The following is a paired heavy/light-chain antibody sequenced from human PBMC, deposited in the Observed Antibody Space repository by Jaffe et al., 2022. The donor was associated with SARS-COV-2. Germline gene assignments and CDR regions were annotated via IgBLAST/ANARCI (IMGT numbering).Light chain of an antibody. V-gene: IGKV4-1*01. CDR1: RSLLYKSDNKNY. J-gene: IGKJ1*01. CDR2: WTS. CDR3: LQYFGSPRT. Sequence: DIVMTQSPDSLAVSLGERATVNCKSSRSLLYKSDNKNYLAWYQQKPGQPPKLLLYWTSTRESGVPDRFSGGGSGTDFSLTISSLQAEDVAIYYCLQYFGSPRTFGQGTRVEI.
Heavy chain of an antibody. Sequence: EVQLVESGGGLVQPGGSLRLSCAASSFIFSNYWMTWVRQAPGKGLEWVAEIRQDGIETHYVDSVKGRFTISRDNSKSSLYLQMNSLRADDTAVYYCARVTPGRSSPFDLWGQGTMVTVSS. J-gene: IGHJ3*01. CDR3: ARVTPGRSSPFDL. V-gene: IGHV3-7*01. CDR2: IRQDGIET. CDR1: SFIFSNYW. D-gene: IGHD1-26*01.